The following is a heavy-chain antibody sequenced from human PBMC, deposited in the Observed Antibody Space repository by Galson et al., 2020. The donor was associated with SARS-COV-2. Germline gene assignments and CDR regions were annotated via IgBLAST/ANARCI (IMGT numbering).Heavy chain of an antibody. D-gene: IGHD6-13*01. Sequence: GESLKISCAASGFTFSNYWTHWVRQAPGKGLEWVSRLSHDGSVTTYADSVKGRFTISRDNTKNTLYLEMNSLRVEDTAVYYCARNVPGAAAAYWGQGALVTVSS. J-gene: IGHJ4*02. CDR1: GFTFSNYW. CDR2: LSHDGSVT. CDR3: ARNVPGAAAAY. V-gene: IGHV3-74*01.